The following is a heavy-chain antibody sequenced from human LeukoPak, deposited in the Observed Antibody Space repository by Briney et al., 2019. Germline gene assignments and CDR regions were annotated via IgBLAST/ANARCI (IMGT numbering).Heavy chain of an antibody. CDR2: INPDSGGT. D-gene: IGHD7-27*01. Sequence: ASVKVSCKASGYTFTAYYMNWVRQAPGQGLEWMGWINPDSGGTNYAQKFQGRVTMTRDTSISTVYMELNSLRSDDTAVYYCARRLTGVDYWGQGTQVTVSS. J-gene: IGHJ4*02. CDR3: ARRLTGVDY. V-gene: IGHV1-2*02. CDR1: GYTFTAYY.